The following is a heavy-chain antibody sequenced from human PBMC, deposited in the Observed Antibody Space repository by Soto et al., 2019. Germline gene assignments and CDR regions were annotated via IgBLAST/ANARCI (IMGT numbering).Heavy chain of an antibody. D-gene: IGHD1-26*01. V-gene: IGHV3-30*18. J-gene: IGHJ4*02. Sequence: GGSLRLSCAASGFTFSSYGMHWVRQAPGKGLEWVAVISYDGSNKYYADSVKGRFTISRYNSKNTLYLKMNSPRAEDTDVYYCANVFLKLVGARVNFDYWGQGTLVTVSS. CDR1: GFTFSSYG. CDR3: ANVFLKLVGARVNFDY. CDR2: ISYDGSNK.